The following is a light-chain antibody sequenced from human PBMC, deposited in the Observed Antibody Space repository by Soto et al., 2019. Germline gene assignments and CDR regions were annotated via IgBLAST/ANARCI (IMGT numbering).Light chain of an antibody. CDR3: QQYSNWPPIT. V-gene: IGKV3D-20*02. Sequence: EIVLTQSPGTLSLSPGERATLSCRASQSVRDRYLAWYQQKPGQAPSLLIYDTSTRATGVPDRFSGSGSGTEFTLTISSLQSEDFAVYYCQQYSNWPPITFGQGTRLEIK. CDR2: DTS. CDR1: QSVRDRY. J-gene: IGKJ5*01.